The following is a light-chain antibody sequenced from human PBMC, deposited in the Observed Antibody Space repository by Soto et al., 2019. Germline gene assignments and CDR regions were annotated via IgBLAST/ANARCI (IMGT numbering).Light chain of an antibody. CDR2: EGT. CDR3: CSYAGSDTWV. Sequence: QYALTQPASVSGSPGQSITISCTGTSSDVGSYNFVSWYQQHPGKAPKLMIYEGTKRPSGLSNRFSGSKSGNTASLTISGLQAEDEADYYCCSYAGSDTWVFGGGTKVTVL. J-gene: IGLJ3*02. CDR1: SSDVGSYNF. V-gene: IGLV2-23*01.